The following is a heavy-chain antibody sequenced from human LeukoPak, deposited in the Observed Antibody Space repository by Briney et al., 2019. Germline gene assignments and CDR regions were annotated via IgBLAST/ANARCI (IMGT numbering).Heavy chain of an antibody. Sequence: PSETLSLTCTVSGGSISNSSYYWGWIRQPPGKGLEWIGSIYYSGSTYYNPSLKSRVTISVDTSKNQFSLKLSSVTAADTAVYYCARDGGYDFWSGYYPNWFDPWGQGTLVTVSS. CDR3: ARDGGYDFWSGYYPNWFDP. D-gene: IGHD3-3*01. CDR1: GGSISNSSYY. V-gene: IGHV4-39*07. CDR2: IYYSGST. J-gene: IGHJ5*02.